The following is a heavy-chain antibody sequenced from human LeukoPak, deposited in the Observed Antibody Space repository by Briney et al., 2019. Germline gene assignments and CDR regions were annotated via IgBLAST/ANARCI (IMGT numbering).Heavy chain of an antibody. D-gene: IGHD3-22*01. Sequence: SETLSLTCTVSGGSVSSGRYYWRWIRQPPGTGLEWIGYIYYSGSTNYNPSLKSRVTISVDTSKNQFSLKLSSVTAADTAVYYCARVDSSGYYVDYWGQGTLVTVSS. V-gene: IGHV4-61*01. CDR2: IYYSGST. CDR3: ARVDSSGYYVDY. CDR1: GGSVSSGRYY. J-gene: IGHJ4*02.